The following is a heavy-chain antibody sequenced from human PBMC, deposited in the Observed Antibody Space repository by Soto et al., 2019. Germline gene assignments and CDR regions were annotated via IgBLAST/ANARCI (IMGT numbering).Heavy chain of an antibody. CDR1: GYTFTNYY. J-gene: IGHJ4*02. CDR3: AREPNESYYFDY. Sequence: ASVKVSCKASGYTFTNYYIHWVRQAPGQGLEWLGIIRPSGGRTEYAQRFQGRVTMTRDTSTSTVYMELTSLTPEDTAVYYCAREPNESYYFDYWGQGTLVTVSS. D-gene: IGHD5-18*01. V-gene: IGHV1-46*01. CDR2: IRPSGGRT.